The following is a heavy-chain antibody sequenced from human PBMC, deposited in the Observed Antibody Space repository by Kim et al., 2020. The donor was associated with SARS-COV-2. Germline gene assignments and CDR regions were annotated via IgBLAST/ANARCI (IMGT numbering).Heavy chain of an antibody. D-gene: IGHD3-3*02. V-gene: IGHV1-46*01. Sequence: ASVKVSCKASGYTFINYYIHWVRQAPGQGLEWMGIINPSDGSTNYAPKFQGRLTMTRDTSTSTVYMQVSSLRSDDTAVYYCARVRGIFISGDYRRSRYFDYWGHGTLVTVSS. CDR1: GYTFINYY. CDR3: ARVRGIFISGDYRRSRYFDY. J-gene: IGHJ4*01. CDR2: INPSDGST.